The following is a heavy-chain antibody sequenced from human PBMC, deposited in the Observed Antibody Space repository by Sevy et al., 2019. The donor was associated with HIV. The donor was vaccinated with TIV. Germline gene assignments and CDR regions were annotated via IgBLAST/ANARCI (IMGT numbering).Heavy chain of an antibody. D-gene: IGHD3-10*01. V-gene: IGHV7-4-1*02. CDR2: INTDTGNP. Sequence: ASVKVSCKTSGYTFTRYTMNWVRQAPGQGLEWMGWINTDTGNPTYAQGFTGRFVFSFDTSVNTAYLQISSLRAEDTAIYYCAGGAYYGSGYNWFDPWGQGTLVTVSS. CDR1: GYTFTRYT. J-gene: IGHJ5*02. CDR3: AGGAYYGSGYNWFDP.